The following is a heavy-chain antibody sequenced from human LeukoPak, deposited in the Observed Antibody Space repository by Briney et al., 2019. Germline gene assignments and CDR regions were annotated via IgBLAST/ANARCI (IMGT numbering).Heavy chain of an antibody. J-gene: IGHJ4*02. V-gene: IGHV3-64*01. D-gene: IGHD6-19*01. CDR3: ARGGIAVAGTDFDY. CDR1: GFTFSSYA. Sequence: GGSLRLSCAASGFTFSSYAMHWVRQAPGKGLEYVSAISSNGGSTYYANSVKGRFTISRDNSKSTLYLQMGSLRAEDMAVYYCARGGIAVAGTDFDYWGQGTLVTVSS. CDR2: ISSNGGST.